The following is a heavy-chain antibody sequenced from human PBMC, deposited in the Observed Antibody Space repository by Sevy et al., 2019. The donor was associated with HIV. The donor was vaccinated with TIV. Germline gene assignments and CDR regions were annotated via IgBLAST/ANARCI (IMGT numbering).Heavy chain of an antibody. Sequence: GGSLRLSCAASGFTFSDYYMSWIRQAPGKGLEWVSYISGSDTTIYYAASVKGRFSISRDNAKNSLYLQMHSLRAEDTAVYYCARDHVTDGDLGDYYYYAMDVWGQGTTVTVSS. J-gene: IGHJ6*02. V-gene: IGHV3-11*01. CDR1: GFTFSDYY. CDR2: ISGSDTTI. D-gene: IGHD4-17*01. CDR3: ARDHVTDGDLGDYYYYAMDV.